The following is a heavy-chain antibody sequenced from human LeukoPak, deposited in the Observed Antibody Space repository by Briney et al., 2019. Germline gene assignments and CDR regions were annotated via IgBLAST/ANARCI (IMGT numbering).Heavy chain of an antibody. D-gene: IGHD3-10*01. CDR2: ISYSGST. Sequence: PSETLSRTCTGSGGSGSSDSYYWNWIRQPPGKGLEWIGCISYSGSTNYKSSLKSRVTISVDTSKNQVSLKVRSVTAADTAVYYCARFLWFGGPFDPWGQGTLVTVSS. CDR1: GGSGSSDSYY. V-gene: IGHV4-61*01. J-gene: IGHJ5*02. CDR3: ARFLWFGGPFDP.